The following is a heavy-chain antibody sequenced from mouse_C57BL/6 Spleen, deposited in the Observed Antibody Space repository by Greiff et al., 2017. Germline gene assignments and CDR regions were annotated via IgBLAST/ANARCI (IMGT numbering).Heavy chain of an antibody. J-gene: IGHJ1*03. Sequence: DAGGGLVQPKGSLKLSCAASGFSFNTYAMNWVRQAPGKGLEWVARIRSKSNNYATYYADSVKDRFTISRDDSESMLYLQMNNLKTEDTAMYYCVRHGGYRYFDVWGTGTTVTVSS. CDR1: GFSFNTYA. CDR3: VRHGGYRYFDV. V-gene: IGHV10-1*01. CDR2: IRSKSNNYAT.